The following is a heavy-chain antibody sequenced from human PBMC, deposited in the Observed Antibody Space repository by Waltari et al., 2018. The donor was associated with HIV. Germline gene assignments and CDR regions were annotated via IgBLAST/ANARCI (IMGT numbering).Heavy chain of an antibody. CDR1: GFTFSDYA. CDR2: VRGKTYVGTK. CDR3: ARADDSRGYFLFGLDV. D-gene: IGHD3-22*01. J-gene: IGHJ6*02. V-gene: IGHV3-49*03. Sequence: EEHLVESGGDLVQLGRSLRLSCKGSGFTFSDYAINWFRQDPGKGLDWVVCVRGKTYVGTKDDSASVKGRFTMSREEAKSIACLQMNSLKTEDSGVYYWARADDSRGYFLFGLDVWGQGTTVTVSS.